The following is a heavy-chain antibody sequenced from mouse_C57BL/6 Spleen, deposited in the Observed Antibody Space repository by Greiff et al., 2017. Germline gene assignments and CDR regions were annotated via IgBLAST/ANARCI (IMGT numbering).Heavy chain of an antibody. CDR1: GYSFTGYY. CDR2: INPSTGGT. Sequence: VQLQQSGPELVKPGASVKISCKASGYSFTGYYMNWVKQSPEKSLEWIGEINPSTGGTTYNQKFKAKATLTVDKSSSTAYMQLKSLTSEDSAVYYCARGDWDGGYFDVWGTGTTVTVSS. D-gene: IGHD4-1*01. CDR3: ARGDWDGGYFDV. J-gene: IGHJ1*03. V-gene: IGHV1-42*01.